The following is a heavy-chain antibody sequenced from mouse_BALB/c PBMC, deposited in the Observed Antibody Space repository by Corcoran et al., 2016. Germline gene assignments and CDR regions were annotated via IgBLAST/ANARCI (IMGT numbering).Heavy chain of an antibody. J-gene: IGHJ4*01. CDR2: INTYTGEP. CDR3: AREPLALEY. CDR1: GYTFTNNG. Sequence: QIQLVQSGPELKKPGETVKISCKASGYTFTNNGMNWVKQAPGKGLKWMGWINTYTGEPTYVDDFKGRFAFSLETSASTAYLQINNLKNEDTATYVGAREPLALEYWGQGTSVTVSS. D-gene: IGHD6-1*01. V-gene: IGHV9-3-1*01.